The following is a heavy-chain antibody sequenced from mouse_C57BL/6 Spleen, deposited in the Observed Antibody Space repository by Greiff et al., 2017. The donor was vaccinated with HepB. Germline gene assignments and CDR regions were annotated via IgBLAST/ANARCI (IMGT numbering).Heavy chain of an antibody. CDR2: IYPGDGDT. D-gene: IGHD1-1*01. V-gene: IGHV1-80*01. CDR3: ARYHYGSSYDAMDY. Sequence: LQESGAELVKPGASVKISCKASGYAFSSYWMNWVKQRPGKGLEWIGQIYPGDGDTNYNGKFKGKATLTADKSSSTAYMQLSSLTSEDSAVYFCARYHYGSSYDAMDYWGQGTSVTVSS. J-gene: IGHJ4*01. CDR1: GYAFSSYW.